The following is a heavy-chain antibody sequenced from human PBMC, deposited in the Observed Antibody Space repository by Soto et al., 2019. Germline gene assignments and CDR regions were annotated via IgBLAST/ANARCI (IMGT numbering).Heavy chain of an antibody. J-gene: IGHJ6*02. CDR1: DFSFTSYG. CDR2: ISAYNGNT. CDR3: ARDVQRIVRLYYYGLDV. D-gene: IGHD2-15*01. V-gene: IGHV1-18*01. Sequence: ASVKVSCKASDFSFTSYGISWVRQAPGQGLEWMGWISAYNGNTNYAQKLQGRVTMTTDTSTSTAYMELRSLRSDDTAVYYCARDVQRIVRLYYYGLDVWGQGTTVTVSS.